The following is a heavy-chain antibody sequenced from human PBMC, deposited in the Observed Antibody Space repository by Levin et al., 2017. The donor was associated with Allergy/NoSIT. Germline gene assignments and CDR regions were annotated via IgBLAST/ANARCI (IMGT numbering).Heavy chain of an antibody. J-gene: IGHJ4*02. Sequence: GGSLRLSCAASGFTSSTYWMHWVRQAPGKGLVWASRINSDGSSTNYADSVKGRFTISRDNAKNTLYLQMNSLRADDTAVYYCARGSLGGWFGEWWGQGTLVTVSS. CDR1: GFTSSTYW. V-gene: IGHV3-74*01. CDR3: ARGSLGGWFGEW. CDR2: INSDGSST. D-gene: IGHD3-10*01.